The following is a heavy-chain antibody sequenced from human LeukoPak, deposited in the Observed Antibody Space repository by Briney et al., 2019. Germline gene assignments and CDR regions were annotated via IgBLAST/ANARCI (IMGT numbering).Heavy chain of an antibody. CDR1: GFTFSSYS. CDR2: ISSSSSYI. Sequence: GGSLRLSCAASGFTFSSYSMNWVGQAPGKGLEWVSSISSSSSYIYYADSVKGRFTISRDNAKNSLYLQMNSLRAEDTAVYYCARSYCTNGVCRRYMDVWGKGTTVTVSS. CDR3: ARSYCTNGVCRRYMDV. J-gene: IGHJ6*03. D-gene: IGHD2-8*01. V-gene: IGHV3-21*01.